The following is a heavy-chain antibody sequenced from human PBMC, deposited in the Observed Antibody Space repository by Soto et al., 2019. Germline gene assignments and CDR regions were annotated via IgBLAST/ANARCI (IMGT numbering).Heavy chain of an antibody. CDR1: GGSISSYY. J-gene: IGHJ6*02. CDR2: IYYSGST. V-gene: IGHV4-59*01. D-gene: IGHD2-15*01. Sequence: SETLSLTCTVSGGSISSYYWSWIRQPPGKGLEWIGYIYYSGSTNYNPSLKSRVTISVDTSKNQFSLKLSSVTAADTAVYYCARYSRETKSYGMDVWGQGTTVTVSS. CDR3: ARYSRETKSYGMDV.